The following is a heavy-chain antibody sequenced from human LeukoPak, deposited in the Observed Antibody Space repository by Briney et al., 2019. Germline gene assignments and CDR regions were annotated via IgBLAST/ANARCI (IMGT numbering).Heavy chain of an antibody. CDR1: GFTFSDYY. CDR2: ISSSGSTI. CDR3: ARDLMVTPASYALDI. J-gene: IGHJ3*02. D-gene: IGHD2-21*02. Sequence: GGSLRLSCAASGFTFSDYYMSWIRQAPGKGLEWVAYISSSGSTIYYADSVKGRFTIYRDNAKNSLYLQMNSLRAEDTAVYYCARDLMVTPASYALDIWGQGTMVTASS. V-gene: IGHV3-11*01.